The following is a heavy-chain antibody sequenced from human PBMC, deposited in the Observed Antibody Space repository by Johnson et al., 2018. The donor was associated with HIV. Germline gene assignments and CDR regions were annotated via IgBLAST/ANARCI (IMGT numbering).Heavy chain of an antibody. CDR2: IKQDGSEK. Sequence: VQLVESGGGLVQPGGSLRLSCAASGFTFSSYGMHWVRQAPGKGLEWVANIKQDGSEKYYVDSVKGRFTISRDNAKNSLYLQMNSLRAEDTAVYYCARDRGGGSYHDAFDIWGQGTMVTVSS. CDR1: GFTFSSYG. D-gene: IGHD1-26*01. V-gene: IGHV3-7*01. CDR3: ARDRGGGSYHDAFDI. J-gene: IGHJ3*02.